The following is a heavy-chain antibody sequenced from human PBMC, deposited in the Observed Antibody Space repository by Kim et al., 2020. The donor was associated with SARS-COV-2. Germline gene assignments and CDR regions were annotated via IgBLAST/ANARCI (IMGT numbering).Heavy chain of an antibody. CDR2: IKSEGTGI. D-gene: IGHD4-4*01. Sequence: GGSLRLSCAASGFTVTNYWMHWVRQAPGKGLVWVARIKSEGTGISYADSVKGRFTISRDNANNTLYLQMNNLRAEDTAVYYCARDTVLYGLDVWGQGTTVTVSS. CDR3: ARDTVLYGLDV. J-gene: IGHJ6*02. CDR1: GFTVTNYW. V-gene: IGHV3-74*01.